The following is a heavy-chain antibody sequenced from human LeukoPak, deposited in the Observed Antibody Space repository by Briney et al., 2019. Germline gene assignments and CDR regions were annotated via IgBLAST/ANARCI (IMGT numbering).Heavy chain of an antibody. CDR1: GFTFSSYS. CDR3: AREEQWLVRGYFDY. Sequence: GGSLRLSCAASGFTFSSYSMNWVRQAPGKGLEWVSYISSSSSTIYYADSVKGRFTISRDNAKNSLYLQVNSLRDEDTAVYYCAREEQWLVRGYFDYWGQGTLVTVSS. V-gene: IGHV3-48*02. CDR2: ISSSSSTI. J-gene: IGHJ4*02. D-gene: IGHD6-19*01.